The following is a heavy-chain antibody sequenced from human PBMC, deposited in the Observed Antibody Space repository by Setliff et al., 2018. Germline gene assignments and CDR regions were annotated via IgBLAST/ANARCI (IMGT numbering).Heavy chain of an antibody. CDR1: GYTFTDYY. D-gene: IGHD3-16*01. CDR3: ARDGGEY. V-gene: IGHV1-2*04. Sequence: ASVKVSCKASGYTFTDYYIHWVRQAPGQGLEWMGRINPNSGGTNYAQKFQGWVTMTRDTSISTAYMELRSLRSDDTAVYYCARDGGEYWGQGTLVTVSS. CDR2: INPNSGGT. J-gene: IGHJ4*02.